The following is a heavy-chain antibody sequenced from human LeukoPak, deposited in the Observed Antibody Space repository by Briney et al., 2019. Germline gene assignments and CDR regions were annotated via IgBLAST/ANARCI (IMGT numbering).Heavy chain of an antibody. V-gene: IGHV3-23*01. CDR3: ARASLYDNSAYYLDY. J-gene: IGHJ4*02. Sequence: GGSLRLSCAASGFTFSSYAMSWVRQAPGKGLECISGFSGSGGSTYYADSVKGRFTISRDNAKNSLYLQMNSLRAEDTALYYCARASLYDNSAYYLDYWGQGTLVTVSS. CDR2: FSGSGGST. D-gene: IGHD3-22*01. CDR1: GFTFSSYA.